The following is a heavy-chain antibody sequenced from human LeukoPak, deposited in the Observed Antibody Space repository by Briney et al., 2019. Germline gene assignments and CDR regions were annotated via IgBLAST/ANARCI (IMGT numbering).Heavy chain of an antibody. CDR1: GYTFTSYA. V-gene: IGHV7-4-1*02. D-gene: IGHD3-22*01. CDR3: AGLAYYYDSSRYPKESSFDY. CDR2: INTNTGNP. J-gene: IGHJ4*02. Sequence: ASVKVSCKASGYTFTSYAMNWVRQAPGQGLEWMGWINTNTGNPTYAQGFTGRFVFSLDTSVSTAYLQISSLKAEDTAVYYCAGLAYYYDSSRYPKESSFDYWGQGTLVTVSS.